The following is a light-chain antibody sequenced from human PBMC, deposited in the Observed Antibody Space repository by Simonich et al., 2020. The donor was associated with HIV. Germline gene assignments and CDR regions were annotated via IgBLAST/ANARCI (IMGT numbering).Light chain of an antibody. Sequence: DIQMTQSPSSLSASVGDRVTVTCRASQGISNSLAWYQQKPGKAHKLLIYDASNLETGVPSRFSGSGSGTDFTFTISSLQPEDIATYYCQQYDNLPPLTFGGGTKVEIK. V-gene: IGKV1-33*01. CDR3: QQYDNLPPLT. J-gene: IGKJ4*01. CDR2: DAS. CDR1: QGISNS.